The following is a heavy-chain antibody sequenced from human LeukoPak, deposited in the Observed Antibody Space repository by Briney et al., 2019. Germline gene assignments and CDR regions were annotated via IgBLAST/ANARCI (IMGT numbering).Heavy chain of an antibody. J-gene: IGHJ6*03. Sequence: GGSLRLSCAASGFTFSSYGMHWVRQAPGKGLEWVAFIRYDGSNKYYADSVKGRFTISRDNSKNTLYLQMNSLRAEDTAVYYCARVSYYYCSSTSCKPVRGLYYYYYYMDVWGKGATVTVSS. V-gene: IGHV3-30*02. CDR3: ARVSYYYCSSTSCKPVRGLYYYYYYMDV. D-gene: IGHD2-2*01. CDR1: GFTFSSYG. CDR2: IRYDGSNK.